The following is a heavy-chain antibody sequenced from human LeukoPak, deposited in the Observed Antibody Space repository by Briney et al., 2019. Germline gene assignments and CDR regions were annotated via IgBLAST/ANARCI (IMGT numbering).Heavy chain of an antibody. Sequence: SGTLSLTCTVSGGSITNYTYYWGWIRQPPGKGLEWIATIYYIGSTYYNPSLKSRVTISVDTSKNQFSLKLSSVTAADTAVYYCARRFSAGKYYYYYYMDVWGKGTTVTVSS. CDR2: IYYIGST. CDR1: GGSITNYTYY. J-gene: IGHJ6*03. D-gene: IGHD6-13*01. CDR3: ARRFSAGKYYYYYYMDV. V-gene: IGHV4-39*07.